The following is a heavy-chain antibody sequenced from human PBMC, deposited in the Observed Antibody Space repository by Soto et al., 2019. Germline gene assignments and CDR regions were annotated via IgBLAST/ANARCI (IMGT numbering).Heavy chain of an antibody. CDR3: TTRIVVVTNADFDY. J-gene: IGHJ4*02. CDR2: IKSKTDGGTT. D-gene: IGHD3-22*01. V-gene: IGHV3-15*07. Sequence: EVQLVESGGGLVKPGGSLRLSCAASGFTFSNAWMNWVRQAPGKGLEWVGRIKSKTDGGTTDYAAPVKGRFTIARDDSKNTLYLQMNSLKTEATAVYYCTTRIVVVTNADFDYWGQGTLATVSS. CDR1: GFTFSNAW.